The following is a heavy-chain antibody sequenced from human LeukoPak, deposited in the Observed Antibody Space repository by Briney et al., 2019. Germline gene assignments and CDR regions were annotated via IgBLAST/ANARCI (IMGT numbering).Heavy chain of an antibody. J-gene: IGHJ4*02. D-gene: IGHD4-17*01. CDR2: ISGSGGST. Sequence: GGSLRLSCAATGFTFSSYAMSWVRQAPGKGLEWVSAISGSGGSTYYADSVKGRFTISRDNSKNTLYLQMNSLRAEDTAVYYCARGGAPHDYGDYTLFDYWGQGTLVTVSS. V-gene: IGHV3-23*01. CDR1: GFTFSSYA. CDR3: ARGGAPHDYGDYTLFDY.